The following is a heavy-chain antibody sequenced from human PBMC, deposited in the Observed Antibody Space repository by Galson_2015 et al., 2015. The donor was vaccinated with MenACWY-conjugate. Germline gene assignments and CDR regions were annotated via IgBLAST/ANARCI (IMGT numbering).Heavy chain of an antibody. J-gene: IGHJ3*01. D-gene: IGHD2-21*02. CDR1: GYIFSTYW. CDR2: IYPGDTYI. V-gene: IGHV5-51*01. CDR3: TRRLTANFRDAFDF. Sequence: QSGAEVKKPGESLTISCQGSGYIFSTYWIAWVRQMPGKGLEWMGMIYPGDTYIRNNPSFEGQVTMSVDKSISTAYLRWSSIKASDTDMCDCTRRLTANFRDAFDFWSLRTMVTVSS.